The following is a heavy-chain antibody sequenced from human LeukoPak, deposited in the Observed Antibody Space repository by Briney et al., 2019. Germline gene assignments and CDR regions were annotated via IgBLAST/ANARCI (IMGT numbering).Heavy chain of an antibody. CDR2: IIPILGIA. CDR1: GGTFSSYA. Sequence: SVKVSCKASGGTFSSYAISWVRQAPGQGLEWMGRIIPILGIANYAQKFQGRVTITADKSTSTAYMELSSLRSEDTAVYYCARERDYYDSSGYIDYWGQGTLVTVSS. V-gene: IGHV1-69*04. CDR3: ARERDYYDSSGYIDY. D-gene: IGHD3-22*01. J-gene: IGHJ4*02.